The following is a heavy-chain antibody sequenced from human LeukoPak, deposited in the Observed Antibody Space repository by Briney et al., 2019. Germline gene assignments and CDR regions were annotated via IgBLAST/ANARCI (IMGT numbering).Heavy chain of an antibody. Sequence: PGGSLRLSCAASGFTFSSYAMSLVRQAPGKGLVWVSRINSDGSITNYADSVKGRFTISRDNAKNTLYLQMSSLRAEDTAVYYCAKIDAYWGQGTLVTVSS. J-gene: IGHJ4*02. CDR2: INSDGSIT. CDR3: AKIDAY. V-gene: IGHV3-74*01. CDR1: GFTFSSYA.